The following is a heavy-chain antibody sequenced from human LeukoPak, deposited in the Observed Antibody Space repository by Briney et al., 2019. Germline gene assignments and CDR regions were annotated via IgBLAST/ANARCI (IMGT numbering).Heavy chain of an antibody. D-gene: IGHD1-26*01. CDR2: INPNGGGT. Sequence: ASVKVSCKASGYTFTGYYMHWVRQAPGQGLEWMGWINPNGGGTNYAQKFQGRVTMTRDTSISTAYMELSRLRSDDTAVYYCARAREASRPYFDYWGQGTLVTVSS. J-gene: IGHJ4*02. V-gene: IGHV1-2*02. CDR1: GYTFTGYY. CDR3: ARAREASRPYFDY.